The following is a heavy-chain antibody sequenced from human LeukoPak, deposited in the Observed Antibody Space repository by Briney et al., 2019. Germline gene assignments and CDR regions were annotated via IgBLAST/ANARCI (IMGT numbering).Heavy chain of an antibody. V-gene: IGHV3-23*01. Sequence: PSETLSLTCAVYGGSFSGYYWSWIRQPPGKGLEWVSTISGNGGTTYYADSVKGRFTISRDISENTLYLQMNSLRAEDTALYYCGKGGGYFQNWGQGTLVTVSS. CDR1: GGSFSGYY. CDR2: ISGNGGTT. J-gene: IGHJ1*01. D-gene: IGHD3-16*01. CDR3: GKGGGYFQN.